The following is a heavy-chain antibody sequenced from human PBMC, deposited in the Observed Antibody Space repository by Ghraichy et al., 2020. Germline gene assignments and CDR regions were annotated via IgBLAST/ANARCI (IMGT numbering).Heavy chain of an antibody. CDR1: GDSISSLF. D-gene: IGHD6-19*01. J-gene: IGHJ4*02. CDR2: VHYSGST. V-gene: IGHV4-59*01. CDR3: ARGNAVTGSFYFDY. Sequence: SETLSLTCSVSGDSISSLFWNWIRQPPGKGLEWIGYVHYSGSTDYNPSLKSRVTISVDTSKNQFSLRLSSVTAADTAVYYCARGNAVTGSFYFDYWGQGTLVTISS.